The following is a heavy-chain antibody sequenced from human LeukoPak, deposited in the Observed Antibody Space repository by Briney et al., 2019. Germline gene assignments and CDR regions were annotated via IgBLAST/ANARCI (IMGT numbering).Heavy chain of an antibody. CDR3: AKGWRPYYDFWSGYYG. CDR2: ISGSGGST. V-gene: IGHV3-23*01. J-gene: IGHJ4*02. CDR1: GFIFSSYG. Sequence: GGSLRLSCAASGFIFSSYGMSWVRQAPGKGLEWVSAISGSGGSTYYADSVKGRFTISRDNSKNTLYLQMNSLRAEDTAVYYCAKGWRPYYDFWSGYYGWGQGTLVTVSS. D-gene: IGHD3-3*01.